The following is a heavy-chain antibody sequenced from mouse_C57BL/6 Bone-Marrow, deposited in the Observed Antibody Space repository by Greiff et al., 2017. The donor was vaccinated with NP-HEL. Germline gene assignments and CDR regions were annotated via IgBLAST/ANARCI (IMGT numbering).Heavy chain of an antibody. CDR1: GYTFTSYG. J-gene: IGHJ2*01. D-gene: IGHD1-1*01. Sequence: VQLQQSGAELARPGASVKLSCKASGYTFTSYGISWVKQRTGQGLEWIGEIYPRSGNTYYNEKFKGKATLTADKSSSTAYMELRSLTSEDSAVYFCARRGVYGSSYHYYFDYWGQGTTLTVSS. V-gene: IGHV1-81*01. CDR2: IYPRSGNT. CDR3: ARRGVYGSSYHYYFDY.